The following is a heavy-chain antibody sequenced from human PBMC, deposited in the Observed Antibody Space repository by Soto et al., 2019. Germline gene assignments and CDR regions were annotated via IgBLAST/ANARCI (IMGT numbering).Heavy chain of an antibody. V-gene: IGHV4-39*01. CDR1: GASISGSYYY. CDR3: ATSQKGYNWNYFDH. D-gene: IGHD1-20*01. Sequence: LSLTCSVSGASISGSYYYWAWLRQSPGKGPEWIGSVFYTGFTSYNPSLESRVSVSVDTSKSQFSLKLSAVTAADTAVYYCATSQKGYNWNYFDHWGQGALVTVSS. J-gene: IGHJ4*02. CDR2: VFYTGFT.